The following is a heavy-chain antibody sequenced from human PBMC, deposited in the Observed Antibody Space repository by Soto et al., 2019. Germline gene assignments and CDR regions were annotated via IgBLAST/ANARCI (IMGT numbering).Heavy chain of an antibody. D-gene: IGHD5-18*01. J-gene: IGHJ3*02. CDR2: ISDHGSTE. CDR3: APGYSYGPNWESDALDI. Sequence: QVQLVESGGGVVQPGRSLRLSCAASGFSFSIYAMHWVRQAPGKGLEWVAVISDHGSTEYYGDSVKGRFTISRDNSKNTLYRQMYSLRPEETAIYYCAPGYSYGPNWESDALDIGGQGAMFPAS. V-gene: IGHV3-30-3*01. CDR1: GFSFSIYA.